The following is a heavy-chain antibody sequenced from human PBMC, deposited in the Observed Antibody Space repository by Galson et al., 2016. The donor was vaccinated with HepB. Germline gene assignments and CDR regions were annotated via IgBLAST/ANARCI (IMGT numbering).Heavy chain of an antibody. D-gene: IGHD3-10*01. V-gene: IGHV1-18*01. Sequence: SVKVSCKASGYTFTNYGVSWMRQAPGQGLEWLGWISPYNGNTNYSQKFQGRVTITRDTSASTAYMELSSLRSEDTAVYYCARTGRMVRGLITIFDYWGQGTLVTVSS. CDR1: GYTFTNYG. CDR3: ARTGRMVRGLITIFDY. CDR2: ISPYNGNT. J-gene: IGHJ4*02.